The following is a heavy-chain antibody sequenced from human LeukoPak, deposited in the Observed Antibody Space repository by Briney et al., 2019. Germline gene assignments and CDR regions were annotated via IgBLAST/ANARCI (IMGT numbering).Heavy chain of an antibody. Sequence: PGGSLRLSCAASGFTFSSYWMHWVRQAPGKGLVWVSRINSDGSSTSYADSVKGRFTISRDNAKNTLYLQMNSLRAEDTAVYYCARDYPRIMITFGGVTHPYPVNEWGQGTLVTVSS. CDR1: GFTFSSYW. V-gene: IGHV3-74*01. CDR3: ARDYPRIMITFGGVTHPYPVNE. J-gene: IGHJ4*02. CDR2: INSDGSST. D-gene: IGHD3-16*01.